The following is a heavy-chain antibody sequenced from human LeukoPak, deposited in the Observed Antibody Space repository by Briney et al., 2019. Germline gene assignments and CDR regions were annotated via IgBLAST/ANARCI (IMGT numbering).Heavy chain of an antibody. CDR3: ARDRRLPYYYGMDV. J-gene: IGHJ6*02. CDR2: ISAYNGNT. CDR1: GYTFTNYG. Sequence: ASVKVSCKASGYTFTNYGINWVRQAPGQGLEWMGWISAYNGNTDFAQKLQGRVTMTIDTSSSTAYMELRSLRSDDTAVYYCARDRRLPYYYGMDVWGQGTTATVSS. D-gene: IGHD2-15*01. V-gene: IGHV1-18*01.